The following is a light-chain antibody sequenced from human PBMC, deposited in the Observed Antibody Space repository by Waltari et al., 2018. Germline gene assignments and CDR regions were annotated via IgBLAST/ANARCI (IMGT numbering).Light chain of an antibody. CDR3: QQYYNYWT. V-gene: IGKV1-5*03. J-gene: IGKJ1*01. Sequence: DIQMTQSPSTLSASVGDRVTITCRASQSINAWLAWYQQKPGKAPKLLIYKASNLESGVPSRFSGSGSGTEFTLNISSLQPGDCATYYCQQYYNYWTFGQGTKVEIK. CDR2: KAS. CDR1: QSINAW.